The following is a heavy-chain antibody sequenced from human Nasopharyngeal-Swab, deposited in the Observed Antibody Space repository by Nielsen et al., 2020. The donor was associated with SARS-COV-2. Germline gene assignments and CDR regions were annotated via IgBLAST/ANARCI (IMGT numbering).Heavy chain of an antibody. CDR3: ARQQWLVYFDY. V-gene: IGHV4-39*01. D-gene: IGHD6-19*01. Sequence: SETLSLTCTVSGGTVSGGSISSYYWSWIRQPPGKGLEWIGSIYYSGSTYYNPSLKSRVTISVDTSKNQFSLKLSSVTAADTAVYYCARQQWLVYFDYWGQGTLVTVSS. CDR2: IYYSGST. CDR1: GGTVSGGSISSYY. J-gene: IGHJ4*02.